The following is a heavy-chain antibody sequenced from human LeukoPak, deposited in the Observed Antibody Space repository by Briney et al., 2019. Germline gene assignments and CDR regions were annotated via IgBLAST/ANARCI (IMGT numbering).Heavy chain of an antibody. CDR3: ARDFGIVDNRFDY. V-gene: IGHV3-7*01. J-gene: IGHJ4*02. CDR2: IHPNGGTK. CDR1: GLTFINSW. Sequence: GGSLRLSCAASGLTFINSWMSWVRQAPGKGLEWVANIHPNGGTKNYVDSVRGRFTISRDNAANSLYLQMNSLRVEDTAVYYCARDFGIVDNRFDYWGQGALVTVSS. D-gene: IGHD5-12*01.